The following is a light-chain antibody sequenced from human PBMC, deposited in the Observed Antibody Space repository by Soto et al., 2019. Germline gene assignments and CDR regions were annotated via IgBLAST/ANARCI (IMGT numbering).Light chain of an antibody. V-gene: IGKV1-8*01. Sequence: IRMTQSPSSFSASTGDRVTITCRASQGISRYLAWYQQKPGKAPELLIYAASTLQSGVPSRFSGSGSGTDFTLTISCLQSEDFATYYCQQYYSFPWTFGQGAKVDI. CDR1: QGISRY. J-gene: IGKJ1*01. CDR2: AAS. CDR3: QQYYSFPWT.